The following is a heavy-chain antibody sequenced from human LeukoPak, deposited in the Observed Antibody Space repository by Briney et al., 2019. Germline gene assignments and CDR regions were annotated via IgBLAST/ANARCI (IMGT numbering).Heavy chain of an antibody. V-gene: IGHV3-30-3*01. Sequence: GRSLRLSCAASGFTFSGYAMHWVRQAPGKGLEWVAVISYGGSNKYYADSVKGRFTISRDNSKNTLYLQMNSLRAEDTAVYYCAGTTDYWGQGTLVTVSS. D-gene: IGHD1-1*01. CDR2: ISYGGSNK. CDR1: GFTFSGYA. CDR3: AGTTDY. J-gene: IGHJ4*02.